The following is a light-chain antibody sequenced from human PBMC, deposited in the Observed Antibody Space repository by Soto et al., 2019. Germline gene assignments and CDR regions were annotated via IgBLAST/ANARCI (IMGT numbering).Light chain of an antibody. J-gene: IGKJ2*01. CDR3: HQYDKAPQT. CDR2: AAS. V-gene: IGKV3-20*01. CDR1: QYMTRTY. Sequence: EIVLTQSPGTLSLSPGERATLSCRASQYMTRTYIAWYQQKSGQAPRLLIYAASHRAPGLPDKFSGSGSGTDYSLTITRLEPEDYAVYYCHQYDKAPQTFGQGTKGEIK.